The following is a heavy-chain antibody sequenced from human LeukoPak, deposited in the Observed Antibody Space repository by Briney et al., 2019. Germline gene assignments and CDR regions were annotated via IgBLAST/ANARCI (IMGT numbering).Heavy chain of an antibody. CDR2: ISVYNGNT. CDR3: ASPDDSGYDHSQYFQH. D-gene: IGHD3-22*01. J-gene: IGHJ1*01. Sequence: GASVKVSCKASGHSFTNYGITWVRQAPGQGLEWMGWISVYNGNTKHAQKVQGRVTMTTDTSTSTAYMELRSLRSDDTAVYYCASPDDSGYDHSQYFQHWGQGTLVTVSS. V-gene: IGHV1-18*01. CDR1: GHSFTNYG.